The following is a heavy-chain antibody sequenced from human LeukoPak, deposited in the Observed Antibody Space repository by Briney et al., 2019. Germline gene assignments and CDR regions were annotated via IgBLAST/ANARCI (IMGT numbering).Heavy chain of an antibody. J-gene: IGHJ6*02. Sequence: PSETLSLTCAVSGGSMCSYYWSWIRQPPGKGLEWIGYIFYSGSTNYNPSLKSRVTISVDTSKNQFSLKLSSVTAADTAVYYCARILDCSSSSCSYGMDVWGQGTTVTVPS. D-gene: IGHD2-15*01. CDR2: IFYSGST. CDR3: ARILDCSSSSCSYGMDV. CDR1: GGSMCSYY. V-gene: IGHV4-59*08.